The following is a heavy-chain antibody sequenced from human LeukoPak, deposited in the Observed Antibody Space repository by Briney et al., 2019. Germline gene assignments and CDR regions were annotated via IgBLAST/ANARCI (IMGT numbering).Heavy chain of an antibody. J-gene: IGHJ6*02. Sequence: GGFLRLSGAASGLAFRSYARRWARQAPGKGLEWVSGINGGGDSTYYVDSVKGRFTISRDNSENTLYLQMNSLRAEDTAVYYCARDQSVTNYYYGMDVWGQGTTVTVSS. CDR1: GLAFRSYA. V-gene: IGHV3-23*01. CDR3: ARDQSVTNYYYGMDV. CDR2: INGGGDST. D-gene: IGHD4-17*01.